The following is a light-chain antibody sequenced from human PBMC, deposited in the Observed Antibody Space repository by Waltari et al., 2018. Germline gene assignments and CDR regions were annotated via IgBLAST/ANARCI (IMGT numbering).Light chain of an antibody. CDR3: QQSYSTPWT. J-gene: IGKJ1*01. Sequence: DIQMTQSPSSLSASVGDLVTITCRASQSIRSNLNWYQQKLGKAPKLLIYAAVSLQSGVPSRFSGSESGTDFTLRISSLQPEDFATYYCQQSYSTPWTFGQGTKVEI. V-gene: IGKV1-39*01. CDR2: AAV. CDR1: QSIRSN.